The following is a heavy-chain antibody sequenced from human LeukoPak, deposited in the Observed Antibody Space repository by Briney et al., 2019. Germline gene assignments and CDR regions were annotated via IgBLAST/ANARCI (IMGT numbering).Heavy chain of an antibody. V-gene: IGHV5-51*01. Sequence: GESLKISCKGSGYSFTSYWISWVRQMPGKGPEWMGIIHPGDSNTRYGLSFQGQVTISADKSISTAYLQWSSLKASDTAMYYCARQPPGRYGKDVWGQGTMVTVSS. CDR2: IHPGDSNT. CDR1: GYSFTSYW. D-gene: IGHD3-9*01. J-gene: IGHJ6*02. CDR3: ARQPPGRYGKDV.